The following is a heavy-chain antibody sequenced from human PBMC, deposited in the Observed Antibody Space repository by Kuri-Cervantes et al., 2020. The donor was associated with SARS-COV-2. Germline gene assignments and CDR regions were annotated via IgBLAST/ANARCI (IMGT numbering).Heavy chain of an antibody. J-gene: IGHJ6*02. CDR1: GGSISSGSYY. CDR2: IYTSGST. Sequence: SETLSLTCTVSGGSISSGSYYWSWIRQPAGKGLEWIGRIYTSGSTNYNPSLKSRVTISVDTSKNQFSLKLSSVTAADMAVYYCARAPPPASPRGGMDVWGQGTTVTVSS. D-gene: IGHD2-2*01. V-gene: IGHV4-61*02. CDR3: ARAPPPASPRGGMDV.